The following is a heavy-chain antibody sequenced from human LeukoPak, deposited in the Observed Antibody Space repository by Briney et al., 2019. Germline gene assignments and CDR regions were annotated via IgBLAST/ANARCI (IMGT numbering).Heavy chain of an antibody. Sequence: SETLSLTCAVYGGSFSGYYWSWIRQPPGKGLEWIGYIYYSGSTNYNPSLRSRVTISVDTSKNQFSLKLSSVTAADTAVYYCASTMVRGVLYFDYWGQGTLVTVSS. J-gene: IGHJ4*02. CDR3: ASTMVRGVLYFDY. D-gene: IGHD3-10*01. CDR2: IYYSGST. CDR1: GGSFSGYY. V-gene: IGHV4-59*01.